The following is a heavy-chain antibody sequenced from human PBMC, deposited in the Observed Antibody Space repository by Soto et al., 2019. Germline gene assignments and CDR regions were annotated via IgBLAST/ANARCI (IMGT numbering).Heavy chain of an antibody. V-gene: IGHV4-39*01. D-gene: IGHD3-3*01. CDR1: GGSISSSSYY. CDR2: IYYSGST. CDR3: TLRFLEWLPNYGMDV. Sequence: PSETLSLTCTVSGGSISSSSYYWGWIRQPPGKGLEWIGRIYYSGSTYYNPSLKSRVTISVDTSKNQFSLKLSSVTAADTAVYYCTLRFLEWLPNYGMDVWGQGTTVTVSS. J-gene: IGHJ6*02.